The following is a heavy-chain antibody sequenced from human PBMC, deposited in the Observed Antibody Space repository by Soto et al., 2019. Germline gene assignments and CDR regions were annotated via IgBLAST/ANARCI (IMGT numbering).Heavy chain of an antibody. CDR2: ISGSGSRT. CDR3: ADLRYFD. Sequence: GGSLRLSCAASGFTFSNYAVTWVRQAPGKGLEWVSTISGSGSRTYYADSVEGRFTISRDNSKNTLYLHMNSLRAEDTAVYYCADLRYFDWGQGTMVTVSS. D-gene: IGHD3-9*01. V-gene: IGHV3-23*01. J-gene: IGHJ3*01. CDR1: GFTFSNYA.